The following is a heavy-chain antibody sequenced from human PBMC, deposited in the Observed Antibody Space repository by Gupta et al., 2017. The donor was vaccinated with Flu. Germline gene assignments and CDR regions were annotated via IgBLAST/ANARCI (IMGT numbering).Heavy chain of an antibody. V-gene: IGHV3-30*18. D-gene: IGHD1-1*01. J-gene: IGHJ6*02. CDR2: ISHDGSQK. Sequence: QERVVESGGGVVQPGRSLRLSCAASGFSFSHYGMHWVRQAPGKGLEWLAGISHDGSQKYHTDSVKGRFIISRDNSKNTLYLQMSGLRTEDTAVYYCAKDWRWNNNIYGMNVCGQGTTVTVSS. CDR3: AKDWRWNNNIYGMNV. CDR1: GFSFSHYG.